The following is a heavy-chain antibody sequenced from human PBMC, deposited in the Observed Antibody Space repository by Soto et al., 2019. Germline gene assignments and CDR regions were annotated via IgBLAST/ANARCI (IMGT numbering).Heavy chain of an antibody. V-gene: IGHV1-69*04. CDR3: AREDKGRYFDWQYYMAV. CDR2: IIPILGIA. J-gene: IGHJ6*03. Sequence: SVKVSCKASGGTFSSYTISWVRQAPGQGLEWMGRIIPILGIANYAQKFQGRVTITADKSTSTAYMELSSLRSEDTAVYYCAREDKGRYFDWQYYMAVWGKGTTVTVSS. D-gene: IGHD3-9*01. CDR1: GGTFSSYT.